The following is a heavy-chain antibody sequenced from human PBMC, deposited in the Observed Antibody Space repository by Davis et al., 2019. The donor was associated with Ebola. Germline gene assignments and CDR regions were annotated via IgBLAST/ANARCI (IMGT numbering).Heavy chain of an antibody. V-gene: IGHV3-7*03. CDR1: GFTFNKYW. CDR3: AKGVVCVSSNCYYDF. CDR2: IKQDGSEK. Sequence: GGSLRLSCAASGFTFNKYWMTWVRQAPGKGLEWVANIKQDGSEKYYVDSVKGRFTISRDNAKNSLYLQMNSLRAEDTAVYYCAKGVVCVSSNCYYDFWGQGTLVTVSS. J-gene: IGHJ4*02. D-gene: IGHD2-2*01.